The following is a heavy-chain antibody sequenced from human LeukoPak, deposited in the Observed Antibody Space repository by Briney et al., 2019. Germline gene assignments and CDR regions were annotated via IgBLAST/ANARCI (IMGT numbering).Heavy chain of an antibody. V-gene: IGHV4-4*09. Sequence: SETLSLTCTVSGGSISSYYWSWIRQPPGKGLEWIGYIYTSGSTNYNPSLKSRVTISVDTSKNQFSLKLSSVTAADTAVYYCARLNEYYDFWSGYRQNWFDPWGQGTLVTVSS. J-gene: IGHJ5*02. D-gene: IGHD3-3*01. CDR2: IYTSGST. CDR3: ARLNEYYDFWSGYRQNWFDP. CDR1: GGSISSYY.